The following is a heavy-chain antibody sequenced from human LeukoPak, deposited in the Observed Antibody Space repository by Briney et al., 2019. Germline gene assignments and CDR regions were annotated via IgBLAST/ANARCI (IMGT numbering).Heavy chain of an antibody. Sequence: PGGSLRLSCAASGFTFSSYWMSWVRQAPGKGLEWVANIKQDGSEKYYVDSVKGRFTISRDNAKNSLYLQMNSLRAEDTAVYYCARALRSGWRGVFGAFDIWGQGTMVTVSS. CDR1: GFTFSSYW. D-gene: IGHD3-3*01. CDR3: ARALRSGWRGVFGAFDI. J-gene: IGHJ3*02. CDR2: IKQDGSEK. V-gene: IGHV3-7*03.